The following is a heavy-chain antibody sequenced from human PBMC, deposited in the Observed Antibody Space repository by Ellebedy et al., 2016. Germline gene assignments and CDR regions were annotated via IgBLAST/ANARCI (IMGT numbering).Heavy chain of an antibody. J-gene: IGHJ4*02. Sequence: GGSLRLSXAASGFSFSNHYMAWVRQGPGKGLEWVAHVNQDGSDKFYVDSVKGRFSVSRDNAKNSLFLQMNSLRAEDTAVYYCVTDTENFWSPDYWGQGTLVTVSS. CDR3: VTDTENFWSPDY. D-gene: IGHD3-3*01. CDR2: VNQDGSDK. CDR1: GFSFSNHY. V-gene: IGHV3-7*04.